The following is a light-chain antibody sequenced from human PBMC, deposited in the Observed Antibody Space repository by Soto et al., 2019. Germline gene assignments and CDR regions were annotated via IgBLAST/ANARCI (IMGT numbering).Light chain of an antibody. CDR2: EAT. CDR1: SDDVGGFNL. CDR3: CSYARSSTVV. Sequence: QYALTQPASVSGSPGQSITISCTGTSDDVGGFNLVSWYQQHPGKDPKLIIYEATKRPSGVSNRFSGSKSGNTASMTISGLQAEDEADYFCCSYARSSTVVFGGGTKLTVL. J-gene: IGLJ2*01. V-gene: IGLV2-23*02.